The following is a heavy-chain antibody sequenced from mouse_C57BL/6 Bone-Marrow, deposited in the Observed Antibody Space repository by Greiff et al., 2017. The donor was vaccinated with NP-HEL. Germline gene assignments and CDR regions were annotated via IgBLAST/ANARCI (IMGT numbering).Heavy chain of an antibody. CDR2: ISSGSSTI. Sequence: EVKLMESGGGLVKPGGSLKLSCAASGFTFSDYGMHWVRQAPEKGLEWVAYISSGSSTIYYADTVKGRFTISRDNAKNTLFLQMTSLRSEDTDMYYCARSRDWFAYWGQGTLVTVSA. CDR3: ARSRDWFAY. J-gene: IGHJ3*01. V-gene: IGHV5-17*01. CDR1: GFTFSDYG.